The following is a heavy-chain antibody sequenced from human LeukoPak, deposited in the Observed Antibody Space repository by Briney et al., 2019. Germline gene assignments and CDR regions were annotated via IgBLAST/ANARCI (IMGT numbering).Heavy chain of an antibody. V-gene: IGHV1-69*04. CDR2: IIPIFGIA. CDR1: GGTFSSYA. D-gene: IGHD3-22*01. J-gene: IGHJ4*02. Sequence: ASVKVSCKASGGTFSSYATSWVRQAPGQGLEWMGRIIPIFGIANYAQKFQGRVTITADKSTSTAYMELSSLRSEDTAVYYCARDHYYDSSGYYGGYWGQGTLVTVSS. CDR3: ARDHYYDSSGYYGGY.